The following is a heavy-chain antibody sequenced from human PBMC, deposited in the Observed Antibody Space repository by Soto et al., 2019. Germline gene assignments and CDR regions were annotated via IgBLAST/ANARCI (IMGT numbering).Heavy chain of an antibody. J-gene: IGHJ5*02. D-gene: IGHD5-12*01. CDR3: AKGDNLGPKTGYAFDP. Sequence: QVQLQQSGPGLVKPSQTLSLTCAISGDSVSSNTASWNWIRQSPSRGLEWLGRPYFRSKWYNDYAVSVKSRIIINPDTSNNQSSLQLNSVTPEDTAVYFCAKGDNLGPKTGYAFDPWGQGIMVTVSS. CDR1: GDSVSSNTAS. CDR2: PYFRSKWYN. V-gene: IGHV6-1*01.